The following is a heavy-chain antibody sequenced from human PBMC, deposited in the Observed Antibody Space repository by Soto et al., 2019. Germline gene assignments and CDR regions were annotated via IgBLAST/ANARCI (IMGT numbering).Heavy chain of an antibody. Sequence: PSGTLSLTCAVYGGSFSGHYWSWIRQPPGKGLEWIGEINHSGSTNYNPSLKSRVTMSVDTPKKQFSLKLSSVTAADTAVYYCEAMLIVGATPYYLEYWDEGNLVTVSS. V-gene: IGHV4-34*01. D-gene: IGHD1-26*01. J-gene: IGHJ4*01. CDR3: EAMLIVGATPYYLEY. CDR1: GGSFSGHY. CDR2: INHSGST.